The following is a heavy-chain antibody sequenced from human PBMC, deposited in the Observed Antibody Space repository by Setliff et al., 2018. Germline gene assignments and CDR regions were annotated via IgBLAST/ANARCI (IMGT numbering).Heavy chain of an antibody. CDR2: IKQDGSEK. Sequence: PGGSLRLSCVVSGFSFSRHWMSWVRQAPGKGLEWVADIKQDGSEKYFVDSVKGRFTISRDNAKNSLYLQMNSLRVEDTAVYYCANAYNYGYAHYYYGMDVWGQGTTVTVSS. CDR3: ANAYNYGYAHYYYGMDV. CDR1: GFSFSRHW. J-gene: IGHJ6*02. V-gene: IGHV3-7*01. D-gene: IGHD5-18*01.